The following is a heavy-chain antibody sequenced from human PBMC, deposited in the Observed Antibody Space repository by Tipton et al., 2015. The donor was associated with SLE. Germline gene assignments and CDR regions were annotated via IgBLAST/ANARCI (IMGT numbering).Heavy chain of an antibody. D-gene: IGHD7-27*01. CDR2: VSGGGGST. V-gene: IGHV3-23*01. Sequence: GSLRLSCAASGFTFSNYGMSWVRQAPGKGLEWVSTVSGGGGSTYYADSVKGRFTISRDNSKNTLYLQMHSLKTEDTGVYYCTRAPNWGEAFDIWGQGTMVTVSS. J-gene: IGHJ3*02. CDR3: TRAPNWGEAFDI. CDR1: GFTFSNYG.